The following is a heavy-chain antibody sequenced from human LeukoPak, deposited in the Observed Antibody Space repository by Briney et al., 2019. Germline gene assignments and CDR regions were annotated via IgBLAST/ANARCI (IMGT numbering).Heavy chain of an antibody. V-gene: IGHV3-23*01. D-gene: IGHD5-18*01. Sequence: LPGGSLRLSCAASGFTFSSSAMSWVRQAPGKGLDWVSVISGSAHKIRYADSVRGRFTISRDNSENTVYLQMNNLRGEDTAIYYCAGRITGYSSGYVFWGQGTLVTVSS. CDR1: GFTFSSSA. CDR2: ISGSAHKI. CDR3: AGRITGYSSGYVF. J-gene: IGHJ4*02.